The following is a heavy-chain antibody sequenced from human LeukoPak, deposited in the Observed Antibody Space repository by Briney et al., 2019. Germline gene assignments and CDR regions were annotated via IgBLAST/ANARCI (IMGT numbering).Heavy chain of an antibody. J-gene: IGHJ5*02. CDR3: ARSVNWNAAWIDP. CDR1: GGSISSSSYY. Sequence: SETLSLTCTVSGGSISSSSYYWNWIRQPPGKGLEWIGSIYYSGSTYYNPSLKSRVTISIDTSKNQFSLQLRSVTAADTAVYYCARSVNWNAAWIDPWGQGTQVTVSS. V-gene: IGHV4-39*07. D-gene: IGHD4-17*01. CDR2: IYYSGST.